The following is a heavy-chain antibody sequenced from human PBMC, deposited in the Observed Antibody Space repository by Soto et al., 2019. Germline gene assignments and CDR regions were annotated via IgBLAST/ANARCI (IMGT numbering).Heavy chain of an antibody. D-gene: IGHD1-1*01. V-gene: IGHV3-23*01. CDR1: GFNFNTFA. CDR2: ISSSGGSR. Sequence: EEQVSESGGALVQPGGSLRLSCAASGFNFNTFAMSWIRQAPGKGLEWVSHISSSGGSRDYAESVRGRFTISRDNSKNVLLLQMNSMRADDRATYYCAKDPPSPWTANCVDPGGKGTLVTVSS. J-gene: IGHJ5*02. CDR3: AKDPPSPWTANCVDP.